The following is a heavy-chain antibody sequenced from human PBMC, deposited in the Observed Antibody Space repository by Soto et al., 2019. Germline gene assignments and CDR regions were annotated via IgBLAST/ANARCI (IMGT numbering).Heavy chain of an antibody. J-gene: IGHJ4*02. CDR3: ANVYSSGWVDY. Sequence: GGSLRLSCSASGFTFSSYAMHWVRQSPGKGLEYVSVISSNGDNTYYADPVKDGFTISRDNSKNTLYLQMSSLRGEDTAVYYCANVYSSGWVDYWGQGTLVTVSS. CDR2: ISSNGDNT. D-gene: IGHD6-19*01. V-gene: IGHV3-64D*06. CDR1: GFTFSSYA.